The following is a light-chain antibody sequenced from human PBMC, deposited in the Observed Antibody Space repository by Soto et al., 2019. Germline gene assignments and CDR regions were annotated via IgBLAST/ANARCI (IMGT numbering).Light chain of an antibody. Sequence: EIVLTQSPATLSLSPGERATLSCRASQGVSSYLAWYQQKPGQAPRLLIYDASNRATGIPARFSGSGPGTDFTLTISSLEPEDFAVYYCQQRSNWPPPTPTPKLTFGGGTKVEIK. CDR2: DAS. J-gene: IGKJ4*01. CDR3: QQRSNWPPPTPTPKLT. CDR1: QGVSSY. V-gene: IGKV3D-11*01.